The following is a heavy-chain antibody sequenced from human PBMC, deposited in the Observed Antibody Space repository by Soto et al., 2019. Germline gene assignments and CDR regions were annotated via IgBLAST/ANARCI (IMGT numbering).Heavy chain of an antibody. Sequence: TLSLTCTVCGDAIGSVSYYWSWIRQHPGKGLEWIGYMYDSGGTYYNPSLKSRVSISVDTSKTQFPLKLSSVTAADTAVYYSPRVRRHCSSARCSYYSYGMDVSGQGTIVTVSS. CDR3: PRVRRHCSSARCSYYSYGMDV. CDR1: GDAIGSVSYY. J-gene: IGHJ6*02. D-gene: IGHD2-2*01. CDR2: MYDSGGT. V-gene: IGHV4-31*03.